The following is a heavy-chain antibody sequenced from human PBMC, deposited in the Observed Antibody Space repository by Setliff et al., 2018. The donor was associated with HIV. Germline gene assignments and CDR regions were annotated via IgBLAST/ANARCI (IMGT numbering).Heavy chain of an antibody. D-gene: IGHD3-22*01. J-gene: IGHJ4*02. CDR2: IDANTGIP. Sequence: ASVKVSCKASAFTFNIYAIHWVRQAPGQGLEWMGYIDANTGIPTYAQALSGRFVFSLDTSVSTAYLQISSLKAEDIAVYYCARDGYYYDSSGHLAYYFDYWGQGTLVTVS. V-gene: IGHV7-4-1*02. CDR3: ARDGYYYDSSGHLAYYFDY. CDR1: AFTFNIYA.